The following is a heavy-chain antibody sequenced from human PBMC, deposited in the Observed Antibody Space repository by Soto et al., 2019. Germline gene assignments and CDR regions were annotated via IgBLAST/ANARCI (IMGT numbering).Heavy chain of an antibody. D-gene: IGHD2-2*01. V-gene: IGHV5-51*01. CDR2: IYPGDSDT. CDR1: GYSFTSYW. Sequence: GESLKISCKGSGYSFTSYWIGWVRQMPGKGLEWMGIIYPGDSDTRYSPSFQGQVTISADKSIGTAYLQWSSLKASDTAMYYCARHGDDVVVQAAMSYYYYYGMDVWGQGTTVTVSS. J-gene: IGHJ6*02. CDR3: ARHGDDVVVQAAMSYYYYYGMDV.